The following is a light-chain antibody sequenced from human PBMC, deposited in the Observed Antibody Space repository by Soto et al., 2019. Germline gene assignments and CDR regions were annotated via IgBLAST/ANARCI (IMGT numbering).Light chain of an antibody. CDR2: KAS. Sequence: DIQITQSPSTLSGSVGDRVTITCRASQTISSWLAWYQQKPGKAPKLLIYKASTLKSGAPSRFSGSGSGTEFTLTISSLQPDDFATXXXQHYNXYSEAXGQGKKVDIK. CDR3: QHYNXYSEA. J-gene: IGKJ1*01. CDR1: QTISSW. V-gene: IGKV1-5*03.